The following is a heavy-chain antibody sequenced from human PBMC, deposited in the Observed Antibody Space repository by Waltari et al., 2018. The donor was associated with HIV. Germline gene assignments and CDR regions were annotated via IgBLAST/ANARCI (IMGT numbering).Heavy chain of an antibody. Sequence: QVQLVQSGAEVKKPGASVKVSCKDSGYTFSTFAMHWVRQAPGQRLEWMGWINAGNGDTKYSQNFQDRVSITRDTSASTAYMELSSLRSKDTAVYHCARSSAAGTIGDYWGQGTLVTVSS. V-gene: IGHV1-3*01. CDR2: INAGNGDT. D-gene: IGHD6-13*01. CDR3: ARSSAAGTIGDY. J-gene: IGHJ4*02. CDR1: GYTFSTFA.